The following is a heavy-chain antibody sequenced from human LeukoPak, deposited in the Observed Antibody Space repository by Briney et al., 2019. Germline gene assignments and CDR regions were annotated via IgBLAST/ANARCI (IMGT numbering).Heavy chain of an antibody. CDR2: INAGNGNT. D-gene: IGHD1-1*01. J-gene: IGHJ4*02. V-gene: IGHV1-3*01. CDR3: AREGVANDQYCFDY. Sequence: ASVKVSCKASGYTFTSYAMHWVRQAPGQRLEWMGWINAGNGNTKYSQKFQGRVTITRDTSASTAYMELSSLRSEDTAVYYCAREGVANDQYCFDYWGQGTLVTVSS. CDR1: GYTFTSYA.